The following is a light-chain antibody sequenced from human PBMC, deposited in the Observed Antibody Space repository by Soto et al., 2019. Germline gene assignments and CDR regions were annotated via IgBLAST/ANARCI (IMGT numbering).Light chain of an antibody. V-gene: IGKV4-1*01. CDR1: QSVLYSSNNKNY. CDR2: WAS. CDR3: QQYYSTPPT. Sequence: DIVMTQSPDSLAVSLGERATINCKSSQSVLYSSNNKNYLAWYQQKPGQPPKLLIYWASTRESGVPDRFSGSESGTDFTLTISSLHAEDVAVYYCQQYYSTPPTFGQGTKVEIK. J-gene: IGKJ1*01.